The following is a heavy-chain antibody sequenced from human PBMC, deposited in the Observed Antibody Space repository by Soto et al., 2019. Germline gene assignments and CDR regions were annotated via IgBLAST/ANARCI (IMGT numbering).Heavy chain of an antibody. CDR1: GVTVSSNY. CDR2: IYSGGST. V-gene: IGHV3-66*04. Sequence: EVQLVESGGGLVQPGGSLRLSCAASGVTVSSNYMSWVRQAPGKGLEWVSVIYSGGSTYYADSVKGRFTISRDNSKNKLYLQMSSLRAEDTAVYYCAIHGYNYGGGYFDYWGQGTLVTVSS. CDR3: AIHGYNYGGGYFDY. D-gene: IGHD5-18*01. J-gene: IGHJ4*02.